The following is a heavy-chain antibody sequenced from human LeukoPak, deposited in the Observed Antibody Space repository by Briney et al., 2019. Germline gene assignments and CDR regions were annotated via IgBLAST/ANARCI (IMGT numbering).Heavy chain of an antibody. CDR1: GCSISSSCSYY. D-gene: IGHD5-24*01. Sequence: PSETLSLTCTVSGCSISSSCSYYWGWLRQPPGKGLEWIGSIYYSGSTYSNPSLKSRVTISVDTSNNQFSLKLSSVTAADTAVYYCASKVAPGYNYLYWGQGTLVTVSS. J-gene: IGHJ4*02. CDR2: IYYSGST. CDR3: ASKVAPGYNYLY. V-gene: IGHV4-39*07.